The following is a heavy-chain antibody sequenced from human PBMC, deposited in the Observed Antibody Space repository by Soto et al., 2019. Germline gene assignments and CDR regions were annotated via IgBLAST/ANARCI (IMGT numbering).Heavy chain of an antibody. Sequence: EVQLVESGGGLVQPGESLRLSCAASGFTFSNNWMTWVRQAPGKGLEWVANIKQDGTAQYYVDSVKGRFTISRDNAKNSLYLQMNSLRAEDTAVYYCGGSSGWPGVYDYWGQGTLVAVSS. CDR1: GFTFSNNW. CDR3: GGSSGWPGVYDY. CDR2: IKQDGTAQ. J-gene: IGHJ4*02. D-gene: IGHD6-19*01. V-gene: IGHV3-7*05.